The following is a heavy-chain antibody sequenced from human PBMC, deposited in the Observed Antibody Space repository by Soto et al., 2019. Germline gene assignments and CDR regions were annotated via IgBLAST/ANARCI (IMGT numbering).Heavy chain of an antibody. J-gene: IGHJ6*02. Sequence: QVQLVESGVGVVQSGRSLRLSCVTSGFRFGDYAMHWVRQAPGKGLEWVAVISYDGRHTYYADSVKGRFTISRDNSRNTLSLQMNSLRDDTAVYYCARDRVWSRMRVYGMDVWGRGTTVTVSS. CDR2: ISYDGRHT. V-gene: IGHV3-30*03. CDR3: ARDRVWSRMRVYGMDV. D-gene: IGHD3-3*01. CDR1: GFRFGDYA.